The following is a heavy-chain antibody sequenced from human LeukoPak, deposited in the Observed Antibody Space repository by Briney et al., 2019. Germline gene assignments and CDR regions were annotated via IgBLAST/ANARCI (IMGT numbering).Heavy chain of an antibody. J-gene: IGHJ6*03. Sequence: ASVKVSCKAPGYTFTSYDINWVRQATGQGLEWMGWMNPNSGNTGYAQKFQGRVTITRNTSISTAYMELSSLRSEDTAVYYCARGRSFGVVIGYYYYMDVWGKGTTVTVSS. CDR3: ARGRSFGVVIGYYYYMDV. CDR1: GYTFTSYD. CDR2: MNPNSGNT. D-gene: IGHD3-3*01. V-gene: IGHV1-8*03.